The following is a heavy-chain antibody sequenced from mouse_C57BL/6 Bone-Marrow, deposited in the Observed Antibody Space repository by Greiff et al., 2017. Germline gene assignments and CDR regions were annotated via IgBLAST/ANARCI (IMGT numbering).Heavy chain of an antibody. Sequence: QVQLQQSGAELVRPGASVTLSCKASGYTFTDYEMHWVKQTPVHGLEWIGAIDPETGGTAYNQKFKGKAILTADKSSSTAYMELRSLTSEDSAVYYCTRRYDYDRGYYYAMDYWGQGTSVTVSS. V-gene: IGHV1-15*01. J-gene: IGHJ4*01. D-gene: IGHD2-4*01. CDR1: GYTFTDYE. CDR3: TRRYDYDRGYYYAMDY. CDR2: IDPETGGT.